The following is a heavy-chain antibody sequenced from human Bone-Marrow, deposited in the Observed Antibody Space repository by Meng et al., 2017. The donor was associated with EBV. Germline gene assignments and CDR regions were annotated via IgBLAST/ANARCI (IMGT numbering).Heavy chain of an antibody. CDR1: GGSSSSSNW. V-gene: IGHV4-4*02. Sequence: QAHVGEAGPGLVKPSGTLSLTCASSGGSSSSSNWWSGVRQPPGKRLEWIGEIYHSGSTNYNPSLKSRVTISVDKSKNQFSLKLSSVTAADTAVYYCARTDWYAGLILCGWGQGTLVTVSS. CDR2: IYHSGST. J-gene: IGHJ4*02. D-gene: IGHD3-9*01. CDR3: ARTDWYAGLILCG.